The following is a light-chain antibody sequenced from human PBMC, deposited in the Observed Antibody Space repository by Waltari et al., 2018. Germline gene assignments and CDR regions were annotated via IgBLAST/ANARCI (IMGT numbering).Light chain of an antibody. CDR1: QSISSW. Sequence: DIQMTQSPSTLSASVGDRVTITCRASQSISSWLAWYQKKPGKVPKLLIYKESSLESGVPSRFSGSGSGTDFTLTISSLQPDDFATYYCQQYISYPYTFGQGTKLEIK. J-gene: IGKJ2*01. CDR2: KES. CDR3: QQYISYPYT. V-gene: IGKV1-5*03.